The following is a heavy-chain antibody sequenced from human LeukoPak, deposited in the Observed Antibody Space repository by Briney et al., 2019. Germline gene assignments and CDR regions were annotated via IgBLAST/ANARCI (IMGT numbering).Heavy chain of an antibody. CDR1: GFTFSSYW. CDR3: ARGADFSDS. Sequence: GGSLRLSCAASGFTFSSYWMHWVRQAPGKGLVWVSRINGYGSSTTYADSVKGRFTISRDNAKNTLYPQMNSLRAEDTALYYCARGADFSDSWGQGTLDSISS. J-gene: IGHJ4*02. D-gene: IGHD2/OR15-2a*01. CDR2: INGYGSST. V-gene: IGHV3-74*01.